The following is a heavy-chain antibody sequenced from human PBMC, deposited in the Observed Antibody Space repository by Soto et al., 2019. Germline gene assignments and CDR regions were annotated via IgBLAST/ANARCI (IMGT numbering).Heavy chain of an antibody. Sequence: PSETLSLTCTVSGGSISSGGYYWSWIRQHPGKGLEWIGYIYYSGSTYYNPSLKSRVTISVDTSKNQFSLKLSSVTAADTAVYYCAREKPRKNQDTPYDFWSGYRRYNWFDPWGQGTLVTVSS. CDR3: AREKPRKNQDTPYDFWSGYRRYNWFDP. D-gene: IGHD3-3*01. CDR2: IYYSGST. J-gene: IGHJ5*02. CDR1: GGSISSGGYY. V-gene: IGHV4-31*03.